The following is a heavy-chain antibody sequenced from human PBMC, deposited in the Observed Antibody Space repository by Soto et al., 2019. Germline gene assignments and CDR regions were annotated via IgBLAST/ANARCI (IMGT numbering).Heavy chain of an antibody. CDR1: GLTLSDSW. J-gene: IGHJ1*01. CDR3: ATYYYIWGTYRNTWAY. CDR2: ILSETDGGTT. V-gene: IGHV3-15*01. D-gene: IGHD3-16*02. Sequence: EVQLVESGGGLVKPGGSLRLSCAGSGLTLSDSWMSWVRQAPGEGLEGLECVGRILSETDGGTTDFAAPAQGRFSISRDDSKNTLSLQMTSLRTEDTGVYYCATYYYIWGTYRNTWAYWGQGTLVNVSS.